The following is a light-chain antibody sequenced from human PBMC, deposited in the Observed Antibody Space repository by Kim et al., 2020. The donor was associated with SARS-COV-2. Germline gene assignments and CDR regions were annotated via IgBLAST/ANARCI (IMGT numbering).Light chain of an antibody. Sequence: QRVTISCSGSSRSMGSNPVNRSQELTGTAPKLLIYSNSPRPSGVPDRFYGSKSGTSASLAISGIQSEDEAEYYCAAWDDSLNGWVFGGGTQLTVL. CDR1: SRSMGSNP. J-gene: IGLJ3*02. V-gene: IGLV1-44*01. CDR2: SNS. CDR3: AAWDDSLNGWV.